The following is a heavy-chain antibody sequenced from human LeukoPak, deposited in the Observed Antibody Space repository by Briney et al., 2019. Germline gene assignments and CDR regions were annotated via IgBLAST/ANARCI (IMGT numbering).Heavy chain of an antibody. Sequence: PGGSLRLSCAASGFTFSSSPMSLVRQAPGKGLEWVSVIYSGGRTYYADSVKGRFTISRDNSKNTLYLQMNSLRAEDTAVYYCASPYSSGWYSFDYWGQGTLVTVSS. CDR2: IYSGGRT. V-gene: IGHV3-66*01. D-gene: IGHD6-19*01. J-gene: IGHJ4*02. CDR1: GFTFSSSP. CDR3: ASPYSSGWYSFDY.